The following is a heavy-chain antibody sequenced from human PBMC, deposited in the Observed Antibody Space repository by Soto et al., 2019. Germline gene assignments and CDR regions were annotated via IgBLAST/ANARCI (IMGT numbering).Heavy chain of an antibody. D-gene: IGHD6-19*01. CDR2: FYYSGST. J-gene: IGHJ4*02. V-gene: IGHV4-39*01. CDR3: ARQVVDGTVAGTGSLDY. CDR1: DGSISTSSYY. Sequence: SETPSLTFTVSDGSISTSSYYWVWIRQPPGKGLEWIGSFYYSGSTYYNPSLKSRVTISVDTSEKQFSLKLSSVTGADTAVYYCARQVVDGTVAGTGSLDYWGQGTLVTVSS.